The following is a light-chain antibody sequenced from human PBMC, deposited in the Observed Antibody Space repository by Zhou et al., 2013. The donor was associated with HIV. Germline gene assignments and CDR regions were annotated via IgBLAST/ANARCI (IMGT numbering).Light chain of an antibody. CDR1: QSVSST. Sequence: EIAMTQSPGTLSVSPGERVTLSCRASQSVSSTLAWYQQKPGQAPRLLIYGASSRATGIPDRFSGSGSGTDFTLTITSLEPDDFAVYYCQRYGVSPPNTFGGGTKVE. CDR3: QRYGVSPPNT. J-gene: IGKJ4*01. CDR2: GAS. V-gene: IGKV3-20*01.